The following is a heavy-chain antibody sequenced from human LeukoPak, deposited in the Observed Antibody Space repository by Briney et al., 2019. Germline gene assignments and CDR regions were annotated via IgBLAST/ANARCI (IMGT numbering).Heavy chain of an antibody. CDR2: IRQDGSEK. CDR3: AREQYSGYDDY. J-gene: IGHJ4*02. CDR1: VASFSTYW. D-gene: IGHD5-12*01. V-gene: IGHV3-7*01. Sequence: GGSRTPPCAAPVASFSTYWMSWVRQAPPKGREWVANIRQDGSEKYYVDSVKGRFTISRDNAKNSLYLQMNGLRAEDTAVYYCAREQYSGYDDYWGQGTLVTVSS.